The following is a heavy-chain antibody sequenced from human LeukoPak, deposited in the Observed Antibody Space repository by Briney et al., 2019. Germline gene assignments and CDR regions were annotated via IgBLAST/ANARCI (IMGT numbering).Heavy chain of an antibody. V-gene: IGHV1-2*02. J-gene: IGHJ4*02. CDR2: INPNSGGT. CDR3: ARSPDILTGENFDY. Sequence: GALVKVSCKASGYTFTGYYMHWVRQAPGQGLEWMGWINPNSGGTNYAQKFQGRVTMTRDTSISTAYMELSRLRSDDTAVFYCARSPDILTGENFDYWGQGTLVTVSS. D-gene: IGHD3-9*01. CDR1: GYTFTGYY.